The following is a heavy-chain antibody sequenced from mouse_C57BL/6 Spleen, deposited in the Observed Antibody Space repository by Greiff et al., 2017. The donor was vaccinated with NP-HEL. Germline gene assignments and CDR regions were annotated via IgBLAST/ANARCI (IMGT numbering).Heavy chain of an antibody. J-gene: IGHJ2*01. D-gene: IGHD2-1*01. Sequence: VQLQQSGAELVRPGASVKLSCTASGFNIKDDYMHWVKQRPGQGLEWIGWIDPENGDTEYASKFQGKATITADTSSNTAYLQLSSLTSEDTAVYYCTTNYGNYLHWGKGTTLTVSS. CDR3: TTNYGNYLH. CDR1: GFNIKDDY. V-gene: IGHV14-4*01. CDR2: IDPENGDT.